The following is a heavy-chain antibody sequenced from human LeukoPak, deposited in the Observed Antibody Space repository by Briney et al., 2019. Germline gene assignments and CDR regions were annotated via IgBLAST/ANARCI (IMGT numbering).Heavy chain of an antibody. V-gene: IGHV1-8*03. CDR2: LHPNSGTA. CDR1: GYTFTNYD. D-gene: IGHD3/OR15-3a*01. CDR3: ARVTSGFWTGYYDPFDI. J-gene: IGHJ3*02. Sequence: ASVKVSCNASGYTFTNYDINWVRQATGQGLEWMGWLHPNSGTAGYAQNFQGRVTITGDTSMSTVYMELSSLRSEDTAVYYCARVTSGFWTGYYDPFDIWGQGTMVTVSS.